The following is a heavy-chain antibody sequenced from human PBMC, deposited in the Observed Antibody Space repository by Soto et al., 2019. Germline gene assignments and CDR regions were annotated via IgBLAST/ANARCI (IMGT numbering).Heavy chain of an antibody. CDR2: INHSGST. V-gene: IGHV4-34*01. CDR3: ARRIEGLQYSSTIDY. J-gene: IGHJ4*02. CDR1: GGSFSGYY. Sequence: SETLSLTCAVYGGSFSGYYWSWIRQPPGKGLEWIGEINHSGSTNYNPSLKSRVTISVDTSKNQFSLKLSSVTAADTAVYYCARRIEGLQYSSTIDYWGQGTLVTVSS. D-gene: IGHD6-13*01.